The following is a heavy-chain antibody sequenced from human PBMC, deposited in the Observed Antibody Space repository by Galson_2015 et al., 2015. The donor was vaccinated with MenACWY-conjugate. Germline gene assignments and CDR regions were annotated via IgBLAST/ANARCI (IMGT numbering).Heavy chain of an antibody. Sequence: SLRLSCAASGFTVSSNYMSWVRQAPGKGLEWVSVIYSGGSTYYADSVKGRFTISRDNSKNTLYLQMNSLRAEDTAVYYCARGLAYMVRVYGMDVWGQGTTVIVSS. D-gene: IGHD3-10*01. CDR1: GFTVSSNY. V-gene: IGHV3-53*01. CDR2: IYSGGST. J-gene: IGHJ6*02. CDR3: ARGLAYMVRVYGMDV.